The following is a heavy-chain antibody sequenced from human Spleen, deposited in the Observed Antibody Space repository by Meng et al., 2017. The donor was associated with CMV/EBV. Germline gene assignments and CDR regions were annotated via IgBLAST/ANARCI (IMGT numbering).Heavy chain of an antibody. J-gene: IGHJ6*02. D-gene: IGHD3-3*01. CDR2: NYHSGTT. V-gene: IGHV4-30-4*06. Sequence: YWSWIRQHPGKSLEWIEYNYHSGTTNYNPSLRGRVTISVDTSKNQFSLKVNSVTAADTAVYYCARDRFDEARTLFGVVNLYYYGLDVWGQGTTVTVSS. CDR3: ARDRFDEARTLFGVVNLYYYGLDV. CDR1: Y.